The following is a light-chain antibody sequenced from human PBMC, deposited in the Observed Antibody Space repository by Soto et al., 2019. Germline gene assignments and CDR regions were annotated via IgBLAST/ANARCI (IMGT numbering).Light chain of an antibody. V-gene: IGLV2-8*01. J-gene: IGLJ3*02. CDR3: SSYAGSNVWV. CDR1: SSDVGGYNY. Sequence: QSAVTQPASVSGSPGQSITISCTGTSSDVGGYNYVSWYQQHPGKAPKLMIYEVSNRPSGVPARFSGSRSGNTASLTVSGLHAEDEADYYCSSYAGSNVWVFGGGTKLTVL. CDR2: EVS.